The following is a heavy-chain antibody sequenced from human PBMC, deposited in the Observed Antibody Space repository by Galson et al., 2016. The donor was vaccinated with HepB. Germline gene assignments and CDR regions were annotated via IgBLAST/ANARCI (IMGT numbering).Heavy chain of an antibody. V-gene: IGHV3-30*18. CDR3: AKGVFSGGGSSSYYGMDV. CDR2: KSYDANNK. Sequence: SLRLSCAASGFTFSTYGIHWVRQAPGKGLEWVAVKSYDANNKYYADSVKGRFTVSRDNSKNTLYLQMSSLRADDTAVYYCAKGVFSGGGSSSYYGMDVWGQGTTVTVSS. CDR1: GFTFSTYG. D-gene: IGHD6-6*01. J-gene: IGHJ6*02.